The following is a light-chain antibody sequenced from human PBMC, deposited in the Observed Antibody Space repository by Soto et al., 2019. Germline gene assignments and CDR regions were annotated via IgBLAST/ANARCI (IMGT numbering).Light chain of an antibody. CDR2: EVN. CDR3: SSYAGRDTFV. Sequence: QSVLTQPPSASGSPGQSVTISCTGTSSDVGGYNYVSWYQHLPDKAPKLIIYEVNRRPSGVPDRFSGSKSGNTASLTVSGLQAEDEADYYCSSYAGRDTFVFGTGTKLTVL. CDR1: SSDVGGYNY. J-gene: IGLJ1*01. V-gene: IGLV2-8*01.